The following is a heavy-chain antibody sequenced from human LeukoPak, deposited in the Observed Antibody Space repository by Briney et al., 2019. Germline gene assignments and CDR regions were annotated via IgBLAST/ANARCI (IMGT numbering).Heavy chain of an antibody. CDR3: ARNYDSSFNV. Sequence: GGSLRLSCAASVFTFSSYWMSWVRQAPGKGLEWVANIKQDGSEKYYVDSVKGRFTISRDNARKSVYLQMNSLRAEDTAVYYCARNYDSSFNVWGKGTTVTISS. CDR1: VFTFSSYW. CDR2: IKQDGSEK. D-gene: IGHD3-22*01. J-gene: IGHJ6*04. V-gene: IGHV3-7*01.